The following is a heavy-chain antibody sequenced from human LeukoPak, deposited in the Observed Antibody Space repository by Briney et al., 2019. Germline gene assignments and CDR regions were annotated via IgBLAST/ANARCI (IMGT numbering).Heavy chain of an antibody. Sequence: SETLSLTCAVYGGSFSGYYWSWIRQPPGKGLEWIGEINHSGSTNYNPSLKSRVTISVDTSKNQSSLKLSSETAADTAVYYCARPGYSGYDFDYWGQGTLVTVSS. CDR3: ARPGYSGYDFDY. D-gene: IGHD5-12*01. V-gene: IGHV4-34*01. CDR1: GGSFSGYY. J-gene: IGHJ4*02. CDR2: INHSGST.